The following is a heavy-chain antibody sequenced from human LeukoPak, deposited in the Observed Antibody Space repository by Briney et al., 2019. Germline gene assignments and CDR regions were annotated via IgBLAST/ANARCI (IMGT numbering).Heavy chain of an antibody. CDR3: AKWGDYDVLTGYYVPDY. CDR2: ILGSGGST. Sequence: AGGSLRLSCAASGFTFSNYAMSWGRQAPGKGLEWVSAILGSGGSTYYADSVKGRFTVSRDNSKSTLYLQMNSLRAEDTALYYCAKWGDYDVLTGYYVPDYWGQGTLVTVSS. V-gene: IGHV3-23*01. D-gene: IGHD3-9*01. J-gene: IGHJ4*02. CDR1: GFTFSNYA.